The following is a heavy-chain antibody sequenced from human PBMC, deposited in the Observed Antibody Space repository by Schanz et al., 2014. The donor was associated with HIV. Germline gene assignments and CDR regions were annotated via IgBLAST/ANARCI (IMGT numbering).Heavy chain of an antibody. J-gene: IGHJ4*02. CDR2: ISAYKGNT. Sequence: QVQLVQSGAEVKKPGASVKVSCKASGYTFSTYGISWVRQAPGQGLEWMGWISAYKGNTNYAQKLQGRVTMTTDTSTTTAYMELSNLRSEDTAVYFCARSASVISSGWCSGNACYSGAFHSWGQGSLVIVSS. V-gene: IGHV1-18*01. CDR3: ARSASVISSGWCSGNACYSGAFHS. CDR1: GYTFSTYG. D-gene: IGHD2-15*01.